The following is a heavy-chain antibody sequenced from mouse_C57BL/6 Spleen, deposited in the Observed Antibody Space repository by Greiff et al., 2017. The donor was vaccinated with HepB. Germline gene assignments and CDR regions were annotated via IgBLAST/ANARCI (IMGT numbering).Heavy chain of an antibody. CDR3: ARGDYYGSSYDFAY. V-gene: IGHV1-61*01. J-gene: IGHJ3*01. CDR2: IYPSDSGT. Sequence: QVQLQQPGAELVRPGSSVKLSCKAPGYTFSSYWMDWVKQRPGQGLEWIGNIYPSDSGTHYNQKFKDKATLTVDKSSSTAYMQLSSLTSEDSAVYYCARGDYYGSSYDFAYWGQGTLVTVSA. CDR1: GYTFSSYW. D-gene: IGHD1-1*01.